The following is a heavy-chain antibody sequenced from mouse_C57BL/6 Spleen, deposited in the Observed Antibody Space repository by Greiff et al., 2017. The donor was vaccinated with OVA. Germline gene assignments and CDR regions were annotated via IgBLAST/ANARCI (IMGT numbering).Heavy chain of an antibody. CDR2: IDPSDSET. CDR1: GYTFTSYW. V-gene: IGHV1-52*01. Sequence: VQLQQPGAELVRPGSSVKLSCKASGYTFTSYWMHWVKQRPIQGLEWIGNIDPSDSETHYNQKFKDKATLTVDKSSSPAYMQLSSLTAEDTAVYYCARERGAYWGQGTLITVSA. J-gene: IGHJ3*01. CDR3: ARERGAY.